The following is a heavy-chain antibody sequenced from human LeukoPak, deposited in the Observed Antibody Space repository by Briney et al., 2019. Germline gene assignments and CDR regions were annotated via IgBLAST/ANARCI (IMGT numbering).Heavy chain of an antibody. V-gene: IGHV3-15*01. D-gene: IGHD2-8*01. CDR2: IKSKTDGGTT. Sequence: SGGSLRVSCAASGFTFSNAWMSWVRQAPGKGLEWVGRIKSKTDGGTTDYAAPVKGRFIISRDDSKNTLYLQMNSLKTEDTAVYYCTTGTNGVSLHWGQGTLVTVSS. CDR1: GFTFSNAW. J-gene: IGHJ4*02. CDR3: TTGTNGVSLH.